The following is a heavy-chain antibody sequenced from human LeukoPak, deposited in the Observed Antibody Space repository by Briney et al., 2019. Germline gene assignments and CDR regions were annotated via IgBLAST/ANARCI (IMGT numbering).Heavy chain of an antibody. CDR2: INPNSGGT. Sequence: WASVKVSCKASGYTFTGYYMHWVRQAPGQGLEWMGWINPNSGGTSYAQKFQGRVTMTRDTSISTAYMELSRLRSDDTAVYYCARGSSSWYRGNWFDPWGQGTLVTVSS. CDR1: GYTFTGYY. J-gene: IGHJ5*02. CDR3: ARGSSSWYRGNWFDP. D-gene: IGHD6-13*01. V-gene: IGHV1-2*02.